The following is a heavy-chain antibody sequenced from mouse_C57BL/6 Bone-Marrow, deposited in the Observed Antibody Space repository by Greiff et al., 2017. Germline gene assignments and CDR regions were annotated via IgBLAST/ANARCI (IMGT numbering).Heavy chain of an antibody. CDR1: GFNIKDDY. V-gene: IGHV14-4*01. Sequence: VQLQQSGAELVRPGASVKLSCTASGFNIKDDYMPWVKQRPEQGLAWIGWIDPENCDTEYASKFQGKATITADTSSNTAYLQLSSLTSEDTAVYYCTPTTVVDFDYWGQGTTLTVSS. D-gene: IGHD1-1*01. CDR3: TPTTVVDFDY. J-gene: IGHJ2*01. CDR2: IDPENCDT.